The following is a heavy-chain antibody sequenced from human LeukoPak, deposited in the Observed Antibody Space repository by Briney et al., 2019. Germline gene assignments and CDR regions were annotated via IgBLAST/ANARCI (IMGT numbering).Heavy chain of an antibody. Sequence: GGSLRLSCGASGFXFSNYWMHWVRQAPGKGLVWVSHINNDGSSTSYADSVKGRFTISRDNAKNTLYLQMNSLRTEDTAVYYCACYGIAPPYWGQGTLVTVSS. D-gene: IGHD2-15*01. V-gene: IGHV3-74*01. J-gene: IGHJ4*02. CDR1: GFXFSNYW. CDR2: INNDGSST. CDR3: ACYGIAPPY.